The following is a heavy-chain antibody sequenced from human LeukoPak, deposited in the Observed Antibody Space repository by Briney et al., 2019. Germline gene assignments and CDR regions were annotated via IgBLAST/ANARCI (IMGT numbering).Heavy chain of an antibody. J-gene: IGHJ4*02. CDR2: INPDGGDK. V-gene: IGHV3-7*01. D-gene: IGHD6-13*01. CDR3: ARPTRSSSPEY. Sequence: GGSLRLSCAASGFTFSSYWMSWVRQAPGEGLEWLANINPDGGDKNYVDSVKGRFTISRDNAKNSVCLEINSLRAEDTAVYYCARPTRSSSPEYWGQGTLLTVSS. CDR1: GFTFSSYW.